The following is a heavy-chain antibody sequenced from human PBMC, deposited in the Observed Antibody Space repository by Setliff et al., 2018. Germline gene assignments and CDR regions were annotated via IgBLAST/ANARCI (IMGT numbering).Heavy chain of an antibody. Sequence: GGSLRLSCAASGFTFSSYKMHWVRQAPGKGLERLANINEDGSHKWYVDSVKGRFTISRDNAKNSVDLEMNSLRAEDTAVYYCARGDDGWSLGGQGTLVTVST. D-gene: IGHD6-19*01. CDR2: INEDGSHK. V-gene: IGHV3-7*03. CDR3: ARGDDGWSL. CDR1: GFTFSSYK. J-gene: IGHJ4*02.